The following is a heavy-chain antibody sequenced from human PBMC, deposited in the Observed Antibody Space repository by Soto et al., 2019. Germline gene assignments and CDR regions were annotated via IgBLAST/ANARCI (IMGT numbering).Heavy chain of an antibody. D-gene: IGHD4-4*01. CDR3: ARDRPMTTVTDYYYYGMDV. Sequence: GGSLRLCCAASGFTFSDYYMSWIRQAPGKGLEWVSYISSSSSYTNYADSVKGRFTISRDNAKNSLYLQMNSLRAEDTAVYYCARDRPMTTVTDYYYYGMDVWGQGTAVTVSS. V-gene: IGHV3-11*06. CDR1: GFTFSDYY. J-gene: IGHJ6*02. CDR2: ISSSSSYT.